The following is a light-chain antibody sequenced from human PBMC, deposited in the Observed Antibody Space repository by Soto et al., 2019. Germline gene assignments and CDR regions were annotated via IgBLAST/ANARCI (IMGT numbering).Light chain of an antibody. V-gene: IGLV2-14*03. Sequence: QSALTQPASVSGSPGQSISISCTGTNSDIGGYDYVSWYQQHPGKAPKLMISGVSNRPSGVSSRFSGSKSGNTASLTISGLPPEDEAYYYCSSYVVTSPQVIFGGGTKVTVL. CDR3: SSYVVTSPQVI. J-gene: IGLJ2*01. CDR1: NSDIGGYDY. CDR2: GVS.